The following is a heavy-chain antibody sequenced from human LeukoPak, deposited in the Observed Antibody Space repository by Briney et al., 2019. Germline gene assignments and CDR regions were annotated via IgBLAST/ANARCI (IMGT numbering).Heavy chain of an antibody. CDR2: ISWNSGSI. CDR3: AKSMRYCSSTSCYGSWFDP. D-gene: IGHD2-2*01. CDR1: GFTVSSNY. J-gene: IGHJ5*02. V-gene: IGHV3-9*01. Sequence: GGSLRLSCAASGFTVSSNYMSWVRQAPGKGLDWVSGISWNSGSIGYADSVKGRFTISRDNAKNSLYLQMNSLRAEDTALYYCAKSMRYCSSTSCYGSWFDPWGQGTLVTVSS.